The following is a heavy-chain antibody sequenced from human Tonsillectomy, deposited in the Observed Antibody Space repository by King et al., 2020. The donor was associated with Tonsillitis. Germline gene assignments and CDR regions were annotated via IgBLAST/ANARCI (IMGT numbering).Heavy chain of an antibody. CDR2: ISDYNANT. D-gene: IGHD6-19*01. Sequence: QLVQSGAEVKKPGASVKVSCKASGYTFTSSGISWVRQAPGQGLEWMGWISDYNANTNYAQKLQGRVTMTTDTSTSTAYMELRSLRSDDTAIYYCARDRLRWLVLRPIDYWGQGTLVTVSS. V-gene: IGHV1-18*01. J-gene: IGHJ4*02. CDR3: ARDRLRWLVLRPIDY. CDR1: GYTFTSSG.